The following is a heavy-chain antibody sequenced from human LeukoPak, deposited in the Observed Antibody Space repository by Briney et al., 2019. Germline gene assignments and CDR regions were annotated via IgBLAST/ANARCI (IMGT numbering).Heavy chain of an antibody. D-gene: IGHD3-10*01. CDR1: GFTFSNAW. V-gene: IGHV3-15*01. J-gene: IGHJ4*02. CDR3: TPDTEQLAVLLWFGESESRFDY. CDR2: IKSKTDGGTT. Sequence: GGSLRLSCAASGFTFSNAWMSWVRQAPGKGLEWVGRIKSKTDGGTTDYAAPVKGRFTISRDDSKNTLYLQMNSLKTEDTAVYYCTPDTEQLAVLLWFGESESRFDYWGQGTLVTVSS.